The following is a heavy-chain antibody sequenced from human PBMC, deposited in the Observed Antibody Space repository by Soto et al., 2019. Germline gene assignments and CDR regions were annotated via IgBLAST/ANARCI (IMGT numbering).Heavy chain of an antibody. D-gene: IGHD2-15*01. CDR3: AYSPYYNYGMDV. CDR1: GGTFISYA. CDR2: IIRIFGTS. J-gene: IGHJ6*02. Sequence: QVQLVQSVAEVKKPGSSVKVSCTASGGTFISYAISWGRKAPGQGLEWMGGIIRIFGTSNYAQKFQGRVTIPADEATSTAKMELSSRRSEDTAVYYCAYSPYYNYGMDVWGQGTTVTVSS. V-gene: IGHV1-69*12.